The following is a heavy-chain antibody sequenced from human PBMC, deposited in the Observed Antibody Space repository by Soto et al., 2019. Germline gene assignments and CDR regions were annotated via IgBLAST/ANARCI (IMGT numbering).Heavy chain of an antibody. D-gene: IGHD6-13*01. CDR1: GGSISSYY. J-gene: IGHJ5*02. CDR2: IYYSGST. V-gene: IGHV4-59*01. CDR3: ASRNSSSWYYNWFDP. Sequence: SETLSLTCTVSGGSISSYYWSWIRQPPGKGLEWIGYIYYSGSTNYNPSLKSRVTISVDTSKNQCSLKLSSVTAADTAVDYCASRNSSSWYYNWFDPWCQGTLVSATS.